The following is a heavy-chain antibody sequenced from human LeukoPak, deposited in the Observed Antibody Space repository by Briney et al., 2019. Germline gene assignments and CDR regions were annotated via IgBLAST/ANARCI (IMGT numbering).Heavy chain of an antibody. J-gene: IGHJ4*02. D-gene: IGHD1/OR15-1a*01. CDR1: GFTFSTYA. CDR3: AKGRTIDY. Sequence: SGGSLRLSCAASGFTFSTYAMSWVRQTPEKGLEWVSAISDTGGNTFYADSVKGRFTISRDNSKNTLYLQMNSLRAEDTAIYYCAKGRTIDYWGQGTLVTVSS. CDR2: ISDTGGNT. V-gene: IGHV3-23*01.